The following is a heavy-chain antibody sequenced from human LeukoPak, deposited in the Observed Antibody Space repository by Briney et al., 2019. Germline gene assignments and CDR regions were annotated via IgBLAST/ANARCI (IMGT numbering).Heavy chain of an antibody. J-gene: IGHJ5*01. CDR1: VYTFTGYY. CDR2: VNPNSGDT. Sequence: ASVNVSCKASVYTFTGYYLHWVRQAPGQGLEWMGCVNPNSGDTNYAQKFQGSVTMNRNTYISTVYMEMSRIRSDATAVYYCARASGSYWWFDSWGQGTLVTVSS. CDR3: ARASGSYWWFDS. D-gene: IGHD1-26*01. V-gene: IGHV1-2*02.